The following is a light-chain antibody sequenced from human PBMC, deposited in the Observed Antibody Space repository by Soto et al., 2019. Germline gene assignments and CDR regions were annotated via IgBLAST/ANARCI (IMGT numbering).Light chain of an antibody. Sequence: IVVTQSPATLSVSPGERATLSCRASQSVSTNVAWYQQKPGQAPRLLIYGPSTRASGVPARFSGSGSGRQFTLTIRSLQSEDFAVYYCHQYDDWPPAFGQGNKVEVK. CDR2: GPS. V-gene: IGKV3-15*01. J-gene: IGKJ1*01. CDR1: QSVSTN. CDR3: HQYDDWPPA.